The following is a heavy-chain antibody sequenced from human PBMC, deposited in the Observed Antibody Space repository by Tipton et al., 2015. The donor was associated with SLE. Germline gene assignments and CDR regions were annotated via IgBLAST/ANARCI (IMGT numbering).Heavy chain of an antibody. J-gene: IGHJ4*02. CDR1: GGSISSSSYY. CDR2: IYYSGST. D-gene: IGHD1-26*01. CDR3: ARDPGGSYLDN. V-gene: IGHV4-39*07. Sequence: TLSLTCTVSGGSISSSSYYWGWIRQPPGKGLEWIGSIYYSGSTYYNPSLKSRVTISVDTSKNQFSLKLSSVTAADTAVYYCARDPGGSYLDNWGQGTLVTASS.